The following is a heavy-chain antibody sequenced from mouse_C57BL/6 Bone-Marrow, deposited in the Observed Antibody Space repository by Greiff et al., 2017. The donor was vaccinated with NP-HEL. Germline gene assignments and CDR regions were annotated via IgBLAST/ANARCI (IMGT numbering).Heavy chain of an antibody. V-gene: IGHV5-4*01. CDR2: ISDGGSYT. CDR1: GFTFSSYA. CDR3: AREEL. J-gene: IGHJ2*01. Sequence: EVKLMESGGGLVKPGGSLKLSCAASGFTFSSYAMSWVRQTPEKRLEWVATISDGGSYTYYPDNVKGRFTISRDNAKNNLYLQMSHLKSEDTAMYYCAREELRGQGPLSQSPQ.